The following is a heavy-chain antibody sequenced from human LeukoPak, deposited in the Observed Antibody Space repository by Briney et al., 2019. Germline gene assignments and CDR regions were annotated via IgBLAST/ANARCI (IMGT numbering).Heavy chain of an antibody. D-gene: IGHD2-15*01. CDR3: ARENTIYCSGGSCYSSSPDDY. V-gene: IGHV1-69*05. Sequence: ASVKVSCKASGGTFSSYAISWVRQAPGQGLEWMGRIIPIFGTANYAQKFQGRVTITTDESTSTAYMELSSLRSEDTAVYYCARENTIYCSGGSCYSSSPDDYSGQGSLVTVSS. CDR2: IIPIFGTA. CDR1: GGTFSSYA. J-gene: IGHJ4*02.